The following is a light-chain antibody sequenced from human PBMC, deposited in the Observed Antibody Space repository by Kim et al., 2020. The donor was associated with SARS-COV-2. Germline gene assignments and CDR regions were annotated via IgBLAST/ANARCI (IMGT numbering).Light chain of an antibody. V-gene: IGKV3-20*01. CDR2: GAS. Sequence: SPGERATLSCRASQTVSSSYLAWYQHKPGQAPRLLIYGASSRATGIPDRFSGSGSGTDFTLTISRLEPEDFAVYYCQQYGSPPLTFGQGTKVDIK. CDR1: QTVSSSY. J-gene: IGKJ1*01. CDR3: QQYGSPPLT.